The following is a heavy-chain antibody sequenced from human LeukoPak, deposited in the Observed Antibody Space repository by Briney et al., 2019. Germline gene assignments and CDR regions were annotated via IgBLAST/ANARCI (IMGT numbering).Heavy chain of an antibody. CDR1: GGAFSSYA. Sequence: GASVKVSCKASGGAFSSYAISWVRQAPGQGLEWMGGIIPIFGTANYAQKFQGRVTITADKSTSTAYMELSSLRSEDTAVYYCARDIGTFGGVIPITYSHDDAFDIWGQGTMVTVSS. J-gene: IGHJ3*02. D-gene: IGHD3-16*01. CDR3: ARDIGTFGGVIPITYSHDDAFDI. V-gene: IGHV1-69*06. CDR2: IIPIFGTA.